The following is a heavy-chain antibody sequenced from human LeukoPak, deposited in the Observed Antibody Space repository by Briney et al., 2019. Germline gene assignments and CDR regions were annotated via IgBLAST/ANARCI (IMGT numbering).Heavy chain of an antibody. V-gene: IGHV3-23*01. CDR3: ARDTTGYPDY. J-gene: IGHJ4*02. Sequence: GASLRLSSAASGFTFSSYAMSWVRRAPGKGRVWVSAIIGSGGSTYYADSVKGRFTISRDNSKNTLYLQMNSLRAEDTAVYYCARDTTGYPDYWGQGTLVTVSS. CDR1: GFTFSSYA. D-gene: IGHD6-13*01. CDR2: IIGSGGST.